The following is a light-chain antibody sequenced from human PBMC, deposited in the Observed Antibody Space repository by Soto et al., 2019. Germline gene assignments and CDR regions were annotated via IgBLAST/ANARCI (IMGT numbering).Light chain of an antibody. CDR2: DAS. V-gene: IGLV2-14*03. CDR1: SSDVGSYNY. CDR3: ISYTTISTYV. Sequence: QSVLTQPASVSGSPGQSIAISCTGTSSDVGSYNYVSWYQHHPGKAPKVMIYDASSRPSGVSNRFSGSKSGNTASLTISGLQAEDEADYYCISYTTISTYVFGTGTKVTVL. J-gene: IGLJ1*01.